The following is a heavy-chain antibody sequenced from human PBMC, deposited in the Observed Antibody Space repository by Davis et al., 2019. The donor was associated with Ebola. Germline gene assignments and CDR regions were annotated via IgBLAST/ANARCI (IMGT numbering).Heavy chain of an antibody. CDR2: INHSGST. V-gene: IGHV4-34*01. CDR1: GGSFSGYY. Sequence: SETLSLTCAVYGGSFSGYYWSWIRQPPGKGLEWIGEINHSGSTNYNPSLKSRVTISVDKSKNQFSLKLSSVTAADTAVYYCATDTATPGDYYYGMDVWGQGTTVTVSS. CDR3: ATDTATPGDYYYGMDV. D-gene: IGHD5-18*01. J-gene: IGHJ6*02.